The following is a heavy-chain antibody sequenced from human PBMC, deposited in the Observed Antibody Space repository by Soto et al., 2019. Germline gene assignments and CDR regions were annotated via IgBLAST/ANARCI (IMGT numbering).Heavy chain of an antibody. Sequence: QITLKESGPTLVKPTQTLTLTCTFSGFSLSPSGVGVGWFRQPPGKALEWLALIYWDDDKSYSPSLKSRLTIXXDXSIXQVVLTMTNMDPVDTATYYCARVSSSAARPHYFDYWGQGTLVTVSS. CDR3: ARVSSSAARPHYFDY. D-gene: IGHD6-6*01. CDR1: GFSLSPSGVG. J-gene: IGHJ4*02. CDR2: IYWDDDK. V-gene: IGHV2-5*02.